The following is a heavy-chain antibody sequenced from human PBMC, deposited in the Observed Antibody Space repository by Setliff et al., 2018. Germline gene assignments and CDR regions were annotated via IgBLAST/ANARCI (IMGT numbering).Heavy chain of an antibody. D-gene: IGHD2-21*01. V-gene: IGHV1-18*01. CDR2: ISVYNGKT. Sequence: ASVKVSCKASGYTFTSYGFSWVRQAPGQGLEWMGWISVYNGKTKDAQKLQGRVTMTTDTSTRTAYMEVTSLRSDDTAVYYCATEKFPGDWGDYWGQGTLVTVSS. CDR1: GYTFTSYG. CDR3: ATEKFPGDWGDY. J-gene: IGHJ4*02.